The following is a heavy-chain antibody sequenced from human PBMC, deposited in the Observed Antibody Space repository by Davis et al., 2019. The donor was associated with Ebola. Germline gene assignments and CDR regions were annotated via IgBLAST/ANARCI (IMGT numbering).Heavy chain of an antibody. CDR2: IYTSGST. D-gene: IGHD1-26*01. V-gene: IGHV4-4*07. J-gene: IGHJ4*02. CDR3: ARDPPSGSHGPFDY. CDR1: GGSISSYY. Sequence: PSETLSLTCTVSGGSISSYYWSWIRQPAGKGLEWIGRIYTSGSTNYNPSLKSRVTISVDTSKNQFSLKLSSVTAADTAVYYCARDPPSGSHGPFDYWGQGTLVTVSS.